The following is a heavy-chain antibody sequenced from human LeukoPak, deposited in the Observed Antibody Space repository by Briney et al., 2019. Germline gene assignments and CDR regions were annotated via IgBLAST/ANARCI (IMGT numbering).Heavy chain of an antibody. CDR3: ASFDWLSYFDY. D-gene: IGHD3-9*01. CDR1: GYTSTGSN. J-gene: IGHJ4*02. V-gene: IGHV1-2*06. CDR2: INPNSGGT. Sequence: GAPVKVSCKASGYTSTGSNMHWGRQAPGQGLEWMGRINPNSGGTNYAQKFQGRVTMTRDTSISTAYMELSRLRSDDTAVYYCASFDWLSYFDYWGQGTLVTVSS.